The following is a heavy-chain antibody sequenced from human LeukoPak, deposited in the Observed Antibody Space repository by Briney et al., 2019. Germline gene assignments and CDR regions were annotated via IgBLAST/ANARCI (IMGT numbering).Heavy chain of an antibody. CDR2: ISGSGGST. V-gene: IGHV3-23*01. CDR1: GFTFSSYA. D-gene: IGHD5-12*01. CDR3: AKDMEDIVATDRVDY. Sequence: PGGSLRLSCAASGFTFSSYAMSWVRQAPGEGLEWVSAISGSGGSTYYADSVKGRFTIARDNSKNTLYLQMSSLRAEDTAVYYCAKDMEDIVATDRVDYWGQGTLVTVSS. J-gene: IGHJ4*02.